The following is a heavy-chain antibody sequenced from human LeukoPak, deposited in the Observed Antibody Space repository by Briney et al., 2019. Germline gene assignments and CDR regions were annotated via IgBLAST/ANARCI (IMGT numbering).Heavy chain of an antibody. Sequence: PGGSLRLSCAASGFTFTSYTMSWVRQAPGKGLEWVSVISGSGGNTYYADSVKGRFTISRDNSKITLYLQMNSLRVEDTAVYYCAKARWPWLVDYGNVDYWGQGSLVTVSA. CDR3: AKARWPWLVDYGNVDY. V-gene: IGHV3-23*01. CDR2: ISGSGGNT. J-gene: IGHJ4*02. D-gene: IGHD6-19*01. CDR1: GFTFTSYT.